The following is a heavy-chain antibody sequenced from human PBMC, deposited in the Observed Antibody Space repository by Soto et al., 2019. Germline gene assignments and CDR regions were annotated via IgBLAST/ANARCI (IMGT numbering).Heavy chain of an antibody. CDR1: GYSMSSGYY. J-gene: IGHJ4*02. CDR3: AGLVATITHY. Sequence: PXETLSLTCAVSGYSMSSGYYWGWIRQPPGKGLEWIGSIYHSGSTYYNPSLKSRVTISVDTSKNQFSLKLSSVTAADTAVYYCAGLVATITHYWGQGTLVTVSS. CDR2: IYHSGST. V-gene: IGHV4-38-2*01. D-gene: IGHD5-12*01.